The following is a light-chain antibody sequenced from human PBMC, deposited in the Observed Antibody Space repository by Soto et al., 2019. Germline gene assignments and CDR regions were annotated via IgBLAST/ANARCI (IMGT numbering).Light chain of an antibody. CDR2: GAS. CDR1: QDVTSW. J-gene: IGKJ1*01. V-gene: IGKV1-12*01. CDR3: QQASSLPRT. Sequence: DIQMTQSPSSVSASVGDTVTITCRASQDVTSWLAWYQQKAGKAPKLLIYGASSLQSGVPPRFSGSGSATDFTLTISSLQPEDFATYYCQQASSLPRTFGQGTKV.